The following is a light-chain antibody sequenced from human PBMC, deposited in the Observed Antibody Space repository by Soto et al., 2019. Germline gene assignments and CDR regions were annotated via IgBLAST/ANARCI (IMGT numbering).Light chain of an antibody. CDR2: TAS. J-gene: IGKJ1*01. CDR3: QQLNSFPRT. CDR1: QAISGY. V-gene: IGKV1-9*01. Sequence: DIQSTQSPTFLSASVGDRVTITCRASQAISGYVAWYQQKPGKAPNFLIYTASSFQSGVPSRFSGSGSGTQFTLTISSLQPGDFATYYCQQLNSFPRTFGQGTKVDI.